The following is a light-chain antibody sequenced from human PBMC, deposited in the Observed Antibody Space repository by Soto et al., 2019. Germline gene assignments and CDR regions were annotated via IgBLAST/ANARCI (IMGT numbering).Light chain of an antibody. V-gene: IGLV2-14*01. J-gene: IGLJ1*01. CDR3: SPYTSSSTYV. Sequence: QSVLTQPASVSGSPGQSITISCTGTSSDVGGFNYVSWYQHHPGKAPKLVIYEVSNRPSGVSNRFSGSKSGNTASLTISGLQAEDEADYYCSPYTSSSTYVFGTGTKVTVL. CDR2: EVS. CDR1: SSDVGGFNY.